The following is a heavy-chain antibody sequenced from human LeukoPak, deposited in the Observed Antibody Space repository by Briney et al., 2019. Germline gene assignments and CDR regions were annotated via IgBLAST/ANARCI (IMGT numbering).Heavy chain of an antibody. Sequence: GGSLRLSCAASGFTFSRCDMHWVRQAPGKGLEWVAFVLYDGSLKYYADSVRGRVTISRDNSKNTLDLQMNSLRAEDTAVYYCAKRSMVRGVQFDAFDLWGQGTIVTVSS. V-gene: IGHV3-30*02. J-gene: IGHJ3*01. CDR1: GFTFSRCD. CDR3: AKRSMVRGVQFDAFDL. D-gene: IGHD3-10*01. CDR2: VLYDGSLK.